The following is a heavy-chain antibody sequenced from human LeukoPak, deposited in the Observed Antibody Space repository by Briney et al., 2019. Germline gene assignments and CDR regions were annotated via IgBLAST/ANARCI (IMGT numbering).Heavy chain of an antibody. CDR1: GFSLSTSGMR. D-gene: IGHD3-10*01. V-gene: IGHV2-70*04. CDR2: IDWDDDK. J-gene: IGHJ4*02. CDR3: ARIQTLSFGELLFDY. Sequence: SGPALVKPTQTLTLTCTFSGFSLSTSGMRVSWIRQPPGKALEWLARIDWDDDKFYSTSLKTRLTISKDTSKNQVVLTMTNMDPVDTATYYCARIQTLSFGELLFDYWGQGTLVTVSS.